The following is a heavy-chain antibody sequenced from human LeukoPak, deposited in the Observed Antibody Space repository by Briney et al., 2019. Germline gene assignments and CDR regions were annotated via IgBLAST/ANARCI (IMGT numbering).Heavy chain of an antibody. J-gene: IGHJ3*02. D-gene: IGHD1-26*01. CDR1: GYSFTSYW. CDR3: ARPLFGGSYYFGAFDI. CDR2: IYPGDSDT. Sequence: GESLQISCKGSGYSFTSYWIGWVRQMPGKGLEWMGIIYPGDSDTRYSPSFQGQVTISADKSISTAYLQWSSLKASDTAMYYCARPLFGGSYYFGAFDIWGQGTMVTVSS. V-gene: IGHV5-51*01.